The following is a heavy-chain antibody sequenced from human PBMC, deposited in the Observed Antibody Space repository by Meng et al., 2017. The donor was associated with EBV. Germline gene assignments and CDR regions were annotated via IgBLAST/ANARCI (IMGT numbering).Heavy chain of an antibody. CDR1: GYSLSTFA. V-gene: IGHV7-4-1*02. CDR2: INTDTGYA. D-gene: IGHD3-16*01. CDR3: ARGLAYGDYVVDY. J-gene: IGHJ4*02. Sequence: QVQPVQSGSAWKKPGAFGKVSCKASGYSLSTFAMNWVRQAPGQGLEWMGWINTDTGYATYAQGFRGRFVFSLETSVSTEYLQINSLKAADTAMYYCARGLAYGDYVVDYWGQGTLVTVSS.